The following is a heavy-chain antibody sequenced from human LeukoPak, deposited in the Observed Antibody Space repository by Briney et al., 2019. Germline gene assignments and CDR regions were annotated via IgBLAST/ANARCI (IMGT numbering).Heavy chain of an antibody. V-gene: IGHV1-2*02. CDR3: ARGGYSSSSRRGGIDY. Sequence: ASVKVSCKASGYTFTDYYIHWVRQAPGQGLEWMGWINPNSGGTNYAQKFQGRVTMTRDTSISTAYMELSRLRSDDTAVYYCARGGYSSSSRRGGIDYWGQGTLVTVSS. J-gene: IGHJ4*02. D-gene: IGHD6-6*01. CDR2: INPNSGGT. CDR1: GYTFTDYY.